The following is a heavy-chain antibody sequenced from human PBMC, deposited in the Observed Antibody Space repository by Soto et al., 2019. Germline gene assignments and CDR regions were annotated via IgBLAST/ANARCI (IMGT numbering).Heavy chain of an antibody. D-gene: IGHD2-2*01. V-gene: IGHV3-49*03. Sequence: PGGSLRLSCTASGFTFDDYAMSWFRQAPGKGLEWIGFIRSKAYVGTTQYAASVKGRFTISRDDSKSIAYLQMNSLKTEDTAVYYCTRQRDCSSTSCLDSYYNCMDVWGQGTTVSVSS. CDR3: TRQRDCSSTSCLDSYYNCMDV. CDR1: GFTFDDYA. J-gene: IGHJ6*02. CDR2: IRSKAYVGTT.